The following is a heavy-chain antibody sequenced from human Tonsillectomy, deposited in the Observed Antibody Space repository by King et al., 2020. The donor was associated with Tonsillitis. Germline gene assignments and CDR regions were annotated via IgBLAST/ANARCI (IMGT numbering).Heavy chain of an antibody. CDR2: ISYDGSNK. D-gene: IGHD2-2*02. CDR3: AKDLSDYCSSTSCYIGVDG. Sequence: QLVQSGGGVVQPGRSLRLSCAASGFTFSSYGMHWVRQAPGKGLEWVAVISYDGSNKYYVDSVKGRFTISRDNSKNTLYLQMNSLRAEDTAMYYCAKDLSDYCSSTSCYIGVDGWGQGTTVTVSS. CDR1: GFTFSSYG. J-gene: IGHJ6*02. V-gene: IGHV3-30*18.